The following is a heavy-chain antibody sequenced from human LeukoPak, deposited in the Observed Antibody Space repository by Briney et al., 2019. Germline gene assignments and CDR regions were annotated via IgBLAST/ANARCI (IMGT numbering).Heavy chain of an antibody. CDR2: ISWNSGSI. D-gene: IGHD6-13*01. CDR3: AKDIAGYSSSLGAFDI. V-gene: IGHV3-9*01. J-gene: IGHJ3*02. Sequence: PGRSLRLSCVVSGFTFDDYAMHWVRQAPGKGLEWVSGISWNSGSIGYADSVKGRFTISRDNAKNSLYLQMNSLRAEDTALYYCAKDIAGYSSSLGAFDIWGQGTMVTVSS. CDR1: GFTFDDYA.